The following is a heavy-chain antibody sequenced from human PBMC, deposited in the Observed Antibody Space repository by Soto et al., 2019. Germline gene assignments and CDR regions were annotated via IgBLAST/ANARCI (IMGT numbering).Heavy chain of an antibody. CDR2: MQPSTGRT. J-gene: IGHJ4*02. CDR1: GYSFTSLD. D-gene: IGHD1-26*01. V-gene: IGHV1-8*01. Sequence: ASVKVSCKASGYSFTSLDINWVRQTAGQGLEWMGWMQPSTGRTGYAQKFQGRVTMTRDTSINTAYMELTTLTSDDTAFYYCARGVSAGVDYWGQGTLVTISS. CDR3: ARGVSAGVDY.